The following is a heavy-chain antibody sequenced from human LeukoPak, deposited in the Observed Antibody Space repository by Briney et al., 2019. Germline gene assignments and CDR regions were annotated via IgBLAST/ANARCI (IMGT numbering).Heavy chain of an antibody. CDR3: ARVGLPDAFDI. CDR1: GFTFNIYE. V-gene: IGHV3-48*03. CDR2: ISSDGTII. Sequence: PGGSLRLSWAASGFTFNIYEMNWVRQAPGKGLEWVSYISSDGTIIYYADSVKGRFTISRDNAKNSLYLQMNSLRAEDTAVYYCARVGLPDAFDIWGQGTMVTVSS. J-gene: IGHJ3*02. D-gene: IGHD3/OR15-3a*01.